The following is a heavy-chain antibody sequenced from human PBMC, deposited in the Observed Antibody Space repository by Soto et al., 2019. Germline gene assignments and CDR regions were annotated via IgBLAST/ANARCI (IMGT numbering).Heavy chain of an antibody. CDR3: AREYCSGGSCYSSLYYYGMDV. D-gene: IGHD2-15*01. J-gene: IGHJ6*02. Sequence: SETLSLTCTVSGGSISSGDYYWSWIRQPPGKGLEWIGYIYYSGSTYYNPSLKSRVTISVDTSKNQFSLKLSSVTAADTAVYYCAREYCSGGSCYSSLYYYGMDVWGQGTTVTVSS. CDR1: GGSISSGDYY. CDR2: IYYSGST. V-gene: IGHV4-30-4*01.